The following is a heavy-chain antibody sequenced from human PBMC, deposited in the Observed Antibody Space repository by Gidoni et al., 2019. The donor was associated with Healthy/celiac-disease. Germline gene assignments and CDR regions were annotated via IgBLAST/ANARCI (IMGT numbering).Heavy chain of an antibody. J-gene: IGHJ3*02. Sequence: QVQLVESGGGVVQPGRSLRLSCAASGFTFSSYAMHWVRQAPGKGLEWVAVISYDGSNKYYADSVKGRFTISRDNSKNTLYLQMNSLRAEDTAVYYCAVTMLPYAFDIWGQGTMVTVSS. D-gene: IGHD3-10*01. V-gene: IGHV3-30-3*01. CDR3: AVTMLPYAFDI. CDR2: ISYDGSNK. CDR1: GFTFSSYA.